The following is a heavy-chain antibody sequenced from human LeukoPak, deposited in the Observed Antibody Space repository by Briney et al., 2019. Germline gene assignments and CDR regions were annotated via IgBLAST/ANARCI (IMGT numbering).Heavy chain of an antibody. CDR2: INPNSGGT. Sequence: ASVKVSCKASGYTFTGYYMHWVRQAPGQGLEWMGWINPNSGGTNYAQKLQGRVTMTTDTSTSTAYMELRSLRSDDTAVYYCARAPYRGYGDHEGVDYWGQGTLVTVSS. J-gene: IGHJ4*02. D-gene: IGHD4-17*01. CDR1: GYTFTGYY. CDR3: ARAPYRGYGDHEGVDY. V-gene: IGHV1-2*02.